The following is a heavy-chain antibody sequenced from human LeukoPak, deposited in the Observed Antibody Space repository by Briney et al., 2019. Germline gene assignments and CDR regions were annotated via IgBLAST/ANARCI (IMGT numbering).Heavy chain of an antibody. CDR1: GFTFSSYW. Sequence: GGSLRLSCAASGFTFSSYWMSWVRQAPGKGLEWVANIKQDGSEKYYVDSVKGRFTISRDNAKNSLYLQMNSLRAEGTAVYYCARGGGSSTFGYWGQGTLVTVSS. CDR3: ARGGGSSTFGY. V-gene: IGHV3-7*01. J-gene: IGHJ4*02. D-gene: IGHD2-2*01. CDR2: IKQDGSEK.